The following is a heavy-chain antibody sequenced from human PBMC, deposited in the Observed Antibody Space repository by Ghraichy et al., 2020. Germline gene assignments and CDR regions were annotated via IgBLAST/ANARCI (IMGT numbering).Heavy chain of an antibody. V-gene: IGHV4-34*01. Sequence: SETLSLTCAVYGGSFSGYYWSWIRQPPGKGLEWIGEINHSGSTNYNPSLKSRVTISVDTSKNQFSLKLSSVTAADTAVYYCARGPGYSYVYRWGRWGQGTLVTVSS. CDR2: INHSGST. D-gene: IGHD5-18*01. J-gene: IGHJ4*02. CDR3: ARGPGYSYVYRWGR. CDR1: GGSFSGYY.